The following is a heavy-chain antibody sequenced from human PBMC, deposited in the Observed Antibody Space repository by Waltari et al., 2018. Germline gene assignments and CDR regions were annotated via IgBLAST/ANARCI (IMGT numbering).Heavy chain of an antibody. V-gene: IGHV3-9*01. CDR3: VKDRGLYSSSSGLDY. Sequence: EVQLVESGGGLVQPGRSLRLSCAASGFSFDAYAMHWVRQAPGKGLEWVSGISWKSGSTAYADSVEGRFTISRDNAKNSLYLQMHSLRPEDTALYYCVKDRGLYSSSSGLDYWGQGTLVTVSS. D-gene: IGHD6-6*01. CDR2: ISWKSGST. J-gene: IGHJ4*02. CDR1: GFSFDAYA.